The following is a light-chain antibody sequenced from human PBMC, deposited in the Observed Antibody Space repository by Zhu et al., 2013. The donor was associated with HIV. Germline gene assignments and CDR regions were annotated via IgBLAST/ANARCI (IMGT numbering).Light chain of an antibody. CDR2: DAS. J-gene: IGKJ1*01. V-gene: IGKV3D-20*01. Sequence: EIVLTQSPATLSLSPGERATLSCGASQNLTTGYLAWYQQKPGLAPILLIYDASSRATGIPGRFSGSGSGTDFTLTISRLEPEDFAMYYCQQYASSPWTFGQGTKVEI. CDR1: QNLTTGY. CDR3: QQYASSPWT.